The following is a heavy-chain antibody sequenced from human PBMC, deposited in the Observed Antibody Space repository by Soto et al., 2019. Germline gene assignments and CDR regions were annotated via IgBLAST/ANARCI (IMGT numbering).Heavy chain of an antibody. V-gene: IGHV3-66*01. CDR1: GFTVSTNY. CDR2: IYTGGTT. Sequence: SLRLSCAASGFTVSTNYMNWVRQAPGKGLEWVSIIYTGGTTYYPDSVKGRFTISRDNSKNTLYLQMNSLRAEDTAVYYCAREVTIARGFFDYWGQGTLVTVSS. J-gene: IGHJ4*02. CDR3: AREVTIARGFFDY. D-gene: IGHD2-21*01.